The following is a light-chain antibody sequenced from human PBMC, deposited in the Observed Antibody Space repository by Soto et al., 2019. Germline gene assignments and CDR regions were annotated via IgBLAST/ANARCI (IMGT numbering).Light chain of an antibody. CDR3: QAWDTYTV. J-gene: IGLJ2*01. Sequence: SYELTQPPSVSVSPGQTASITCSGDRLGDKYVFWYQQKAGQSPVLIIFQDKKRPSGIPERFSASNSGNTATLTISGTQAMDEADYYCQAWDTYTVFGGGTKVTVL. V-gene: IGLV3-1*01. CDR1: RLGDKY. CDR2: QDK.